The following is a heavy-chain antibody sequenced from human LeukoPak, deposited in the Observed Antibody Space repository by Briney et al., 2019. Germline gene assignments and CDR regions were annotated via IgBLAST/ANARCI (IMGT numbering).Heavy chain of an antibody. J-gene: IGHJ4*02. CDR1: GFTFSSYS. Sequence: GGSLRLSCAASGFTFSSYSMNWVRQAPGKGLEWVSSISGSSSYIYYADSVKGRFTISRDNAKNSLYLQMNSLRAEDTALYYCARSDSSGYYDFDYWGQGTLVTVSS. CDR2: ISGSSSYI. CDR3: ARSDSSGYYDFDY. V-gene: IGHV3-21*04. D-gene: IGHD3-22*01.